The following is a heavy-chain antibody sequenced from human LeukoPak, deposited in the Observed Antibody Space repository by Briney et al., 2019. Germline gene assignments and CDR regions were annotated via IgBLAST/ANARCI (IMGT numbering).Heavy chain of an antibody. CDR2: IWYDGSNQ. J-gene: IGHJ4*02. CDR1: GFTFSSYG. D-gene: IGHD5-18*01. V-gene: IGHV3-33*01. Sequence: HPGRSLRLSCAASGFTFSSYGMHWVRQAPGKGLEWVAVIWYDGSNQYYADSVKGRFTISRDNSKNTLYLQMNSLRAEDTAVYYCARDSRGAMVRVSDYWGQGTLVTVSS. CDR3: ARDSRGAMVRVSDY.